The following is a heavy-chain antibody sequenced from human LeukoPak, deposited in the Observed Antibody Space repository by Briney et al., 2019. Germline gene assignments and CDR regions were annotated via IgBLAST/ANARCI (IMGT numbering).Heavy chain of an antibody. CDR1: GGSISSGSYY. CDR3: ARDFWRGGYSYGLRYYYMDV. J-gene: IGHJ6*03. V-gene: IGHV4-61*02. D-gene: IGHD5-18*01. Sequence: PSQTLSLTXTVSGGSISSGSYYWSWIRQPAGKGLEWIGRIYTSGSTNYNPSLKSRVTISVDTSKNQFSLKLSSVTAADTAVYYCARDFWRGGYSYGLRYYYMDVWGKGTTVTVSS. CDR2: IYTSGST.